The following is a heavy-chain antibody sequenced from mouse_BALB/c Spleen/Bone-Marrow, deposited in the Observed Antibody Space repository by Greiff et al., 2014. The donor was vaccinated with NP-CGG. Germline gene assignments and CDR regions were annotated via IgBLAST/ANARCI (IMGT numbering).Heavy chain of an antibody. CDR1: GDSITSGY. J-gene: IGHJ4*01. CDR3: ARWGGSSYNYAMDY. V-gene: IGHV3-8*02. Sequence: EVQLQQSGPSLVKPSQTLSLTCSATGDSITSGYWNWIRKFPGNKLEYMGYISYSGSTYYNPSLKSRISIIRDTSKNQYYLQLNSVTTEDTATYYCARWGGSSYNYAMDYWGQGTSVTVSS. D-gene: IGHD1-1*01. CDR2: ISYSGST.